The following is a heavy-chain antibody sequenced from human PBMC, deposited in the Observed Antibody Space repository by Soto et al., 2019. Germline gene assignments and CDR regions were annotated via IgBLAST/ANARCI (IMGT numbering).Heavy chain of an antibody. CDR2: VCCSGTT. CDR1: GGSITSSS. Sequence: SETLSLTCTASGGSITSSSWSWIRQPPGKGLEWVAYVCCSGTTSYYPSLESRVTIFIDTSKNQFSLRLTSGTAADTAVYYCATSVMHQWLVHDAFDIWGKGTLVTVSS. CDR3: ATSVMHQWLVHDAFDI. V-gene: IGHV4-59*01. D-gene: IGHD6-19*01. J-gene: IGHJ3*02.